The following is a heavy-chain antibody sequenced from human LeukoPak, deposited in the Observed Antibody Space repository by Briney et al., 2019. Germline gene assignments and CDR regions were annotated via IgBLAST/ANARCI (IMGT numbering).Heavy chain of an antibody. CDR1: GYTFTSFG. V-gene: IGHV1-18*01. Sequence: ASVKVSCKASGYTFTSFGFSWVRQAPGQGLEWMGWISAYDGNTNYAQQLQGRVTMTTDTSTSTAYMELRSLRSDDTAVYYCARGSGCSSTSCYTLSGAEYFQHWGQGTLVTVSS. D-gene: IGHD2-2*02. J-gene: IGHJ1*01. CDR2: ISAYDGNT. CDR3: ARGSGCSSTSCYTLSGAEYFQH.